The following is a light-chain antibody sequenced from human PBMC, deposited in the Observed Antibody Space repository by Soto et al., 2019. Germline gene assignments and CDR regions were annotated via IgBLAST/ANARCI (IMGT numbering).Light chain of an antibody. Sequence: EIVLTQSPGTLSLSPGERATLSCRASQNVRSSYLVWYQHKPGQAPRLIVYGASSRATGIPDRFSGSGSRAFFTTIISRQSAEVSAVYYWQNNNCSRWTFGQGTKVQIK. CDR1: QNVRSSY. CDR3: QNNNCSRWT. V-gene: IGKV3-20*01. CDR2: GAS. J-gene: IGKJ1*01.